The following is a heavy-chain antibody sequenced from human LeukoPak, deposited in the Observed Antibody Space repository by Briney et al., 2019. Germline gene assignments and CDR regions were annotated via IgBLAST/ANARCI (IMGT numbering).Heavy chain of an antibody. CDR1: GYTFTNFG. Sequence: GASVKVSSKAPGYTFTNFGISWVRQAPGQGLEWMGWISPYNGNTDYPQKVQGRVTMTTDTSTSTAYMELRSLRSDDTAVYYCARGGVGHCSGGSCPTGWFDPWGQGTLVTVSS. J-gene: IGHJ5*02. D-gene: IGHD2-15*01. V-gene: IGHV1-18*01. CDR3: ARGGVGHCSGGSCPTGWFDP. CDR2: ISPYNGNT.